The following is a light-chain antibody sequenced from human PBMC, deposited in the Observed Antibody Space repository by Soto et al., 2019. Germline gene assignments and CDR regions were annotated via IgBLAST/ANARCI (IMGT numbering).Light chain of an antibody. J-gene: IGKJ5*01. Sequence: DIHMTKAPASVSASVGDRVIITCRASRSISNYLNWYQQKPGIAPKLLIYAASSLQSGVPSRFSGSGSGTDFTLTISSLQPEDFATYYCPVSYSTPQTFGPGTRLEI. CDR3: PVSYSTPQT. CDR1: RSISNY. CDR2: AAS. V-gene: IGKV1-39*01.